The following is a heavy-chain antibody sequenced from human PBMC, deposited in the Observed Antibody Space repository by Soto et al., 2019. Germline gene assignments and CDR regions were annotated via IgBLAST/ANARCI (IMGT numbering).Heavy chain of an antibody. V-gene: IGHV3-73*01. CDR2: IRSKANSYAT. D-gene: IGHD6-13*01. CDR3: TRPRSGYDSSSWYDY. J-gene: IGHJ4*02. CDR1: GFTFSGSA. Sequence: EVQLVESGGGLVQPGGSLKLSCAASGFTFSGSAMHWVRQASGKGLEWVGRIRSKANSYATAYAASVKGRFTISRDDSKSTADLHMNSLKTEDTAVYYCTRPRSGYDSSSWYDYWGQGTLVTVSS.